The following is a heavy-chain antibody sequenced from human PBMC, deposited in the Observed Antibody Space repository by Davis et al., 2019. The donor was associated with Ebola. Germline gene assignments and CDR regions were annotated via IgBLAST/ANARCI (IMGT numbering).Heavy chain of an antibody. CDR1: GGSISSRSYY. J-gene: IGHJ4*02. D-gene: IGHD6-6*01. Sequence: MPSETLSLTCTVSGGSISSRSYYWGWIRRTPGKGLEWIGSIYYSGSSDYNPSLKSRVTISVDTSRNQFSLTLKSVTAADTAVYYCARREVAVGPVDYWGQGTLVSVSS. CDR2: IYYSGSS. CDR3: ARREVAVGPVDY. V-gene: IGHV4-39*01.